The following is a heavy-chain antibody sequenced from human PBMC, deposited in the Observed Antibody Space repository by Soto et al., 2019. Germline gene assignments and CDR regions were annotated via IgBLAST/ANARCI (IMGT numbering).Heavy chain of an antibody. V-gene: IGHV3-23*01. CDR1: GFSINNYA. D-gene: IGHD4-17*01. CDR2: FSAGGRA. J-gene: IGHJ4*02. Sequence: VQLLESGGAFVQPGGSLRLSCAASGFSINNYAVSWVRQAPGKGLEWVSTFSAGGRAYYAGSVRGRFTVARDRSQNTVDLQISVLRPEDSAVYYCAKESMPEHYGDTLFDYWGQGTRVTVSS. CDR3: AKESMPEHYGDTLFDY.